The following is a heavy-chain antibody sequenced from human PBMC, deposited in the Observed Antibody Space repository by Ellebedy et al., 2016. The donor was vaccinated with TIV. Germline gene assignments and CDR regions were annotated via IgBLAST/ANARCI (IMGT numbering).Heavy chain of an antibody. CDR2: IYYTGLT. V-gene: IGHV4-59*08. CDR1: GGSVSPFY. D-gene: IGHD6-6*01. Sequence: MPSETLSLTCTVSGGSVSPFYWNWIRQPPGKGLEWMGDIYYTGLTNYNPSLNNRVIISVDTSKNEVSLRLSSVTAADTAVYYCARRTSSSGLGFYYGMDVWGQGTTVTVS. J-gene: IGHJ6*02. CDR3: ARRTSSSGLGFYYGMDV.